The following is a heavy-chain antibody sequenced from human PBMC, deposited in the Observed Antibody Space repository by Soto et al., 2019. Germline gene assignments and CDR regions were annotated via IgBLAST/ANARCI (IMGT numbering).Heavy chain of an antibody. CDR2: IYHSGNT. J-gene: IGHJ6*02. CDR3: ARDQYYYESSGYGSSYGLDV. CDR1: GGSISSGDHY. Sequence: SETLSLTCTVSGGSISSGDHYWSWIRQSPGKGLEWIGYIYHSGNTYYNPSLKSRVSISVDTSKNQFSLHLSSVTAADTAVYFCARDQYYYESSGYGSSYGLDVRGQGTTVTVSS. D-gene: IGHD3-22*01. V-gene: IGHV4-30-4*01.